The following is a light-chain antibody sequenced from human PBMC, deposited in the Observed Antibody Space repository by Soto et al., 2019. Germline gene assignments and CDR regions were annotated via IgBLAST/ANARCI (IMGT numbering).Light chain of an antibody. V-gene: IGKV1-5*03. J-gene: IGKJ1*01. CDR2: KAS. Sequence: DIQMTKSPSTLSGSVEDRVTSTCRASQTISSWLAWYQQKPGKAPKLLIYKASTLKSGVPSRFSGSGSGTEITLTISSLQPDDFATYYSQHYNSYSEAFGQGTKVDIK. CDR3: QHYNSYSEA. CDR1: QTISSW.